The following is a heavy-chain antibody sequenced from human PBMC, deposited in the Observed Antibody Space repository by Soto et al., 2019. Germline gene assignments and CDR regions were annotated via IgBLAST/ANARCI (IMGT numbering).Heavy chain of an antibody. J-gene: IGHJ4*02. Sequence: GGSLRLSCAASGFTFTTCAMSWVRQAPGKGLEWVSTISSSGGSTYYADSVQGRFTISRDNSKNIVFLQMNSLRAEDTTVYYCAKGICITSDDPFDYWGQGTLVTVSS. V-gene: IGHV3-23*01. D-gene: IGHD3-3*02. CDR1: GFTFTTCA. CDR3: AKGICITSDDPFDY. CDR2: ISSSGGST.